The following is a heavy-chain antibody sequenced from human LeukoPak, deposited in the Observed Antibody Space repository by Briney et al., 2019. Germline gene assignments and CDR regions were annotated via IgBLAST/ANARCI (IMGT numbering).Heavy chain of an antibody. Sequence: SETLSLTCAVYGSFSDHSWSWVRQPPGKGLEWIGEIDEKRRTSYSPSLTSRVTISVDTSKNQFSLKLSSVTAADTAVYYCARERHNWNDKEGHDAFDIWGQGTMVTVSS. J-gene: IGHJ3*02. CDR2: IDEKRRT. CDR1: GSFSDHS. V-gene: IGHV4-34*01. D-gene: IGHD1-20*01. CDR3: ARERHNWNDKEGHDAFDI.